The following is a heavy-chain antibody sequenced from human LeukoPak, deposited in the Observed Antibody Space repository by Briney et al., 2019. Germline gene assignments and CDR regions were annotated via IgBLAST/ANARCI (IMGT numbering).Heavy chain of an antibody. CDR2: IYHSGST. V-gene: IGHV4-38-2*01. CDR3: ARQHDFWSGYASGLDP. CDR1: GYSISSGYY. D-gene: IGHD3-3*01. J-gene: IGHJ5*02. Sequence: SETLSLTCAVSGYSISSGYYWGWIRQPPGKGLEWIGSIYHSGSTYYNPSLKSRVTISVDTTKNQFSLKLSSVTAADTAVYYCARQHDFWSGYASGLDPWGQGTLVTVSS.